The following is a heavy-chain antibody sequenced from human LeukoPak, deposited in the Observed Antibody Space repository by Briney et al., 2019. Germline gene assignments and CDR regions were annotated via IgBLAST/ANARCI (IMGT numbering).Heavy chain of an antibody. V-gene: IGHV3-23*01. CDR2: ISGSGGNT. CDR1: GLTFSFYA. J-gene: IGHJ3*02. CDR3: AKGPKLDAFDI. Sequence: GGSLRLSCAASGLTFSFYAMSCVRQAPGKGLEWVSSISGSGGNTYYADSVKGRFTISRDNSKNTLYVQMNSLRAEDTAVYYCAKGPKLDAFDIWGQGTMVTVSS.